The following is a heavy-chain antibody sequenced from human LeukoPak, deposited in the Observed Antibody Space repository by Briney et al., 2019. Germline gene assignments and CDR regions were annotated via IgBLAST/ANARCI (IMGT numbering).Heavy chain of an antibody. CDR3: ALALTGYATFDH. D-gene: IGHD3-9*01. Sequence: PGGSLRLSCAAFGFTVRNNYMSWVRQAPGKGLEWVSVIYSGGSTYYTDSVRGRFTIYRDNSENTLHLQMNSLRAEDSAMYYCALALTGYATFDHWGQGTLVALSS. CDR1: GFTVRNNY. J-gene: IGHJ4*02. V-gene: IGHV3-53*01. CDR2: IYSGGST.